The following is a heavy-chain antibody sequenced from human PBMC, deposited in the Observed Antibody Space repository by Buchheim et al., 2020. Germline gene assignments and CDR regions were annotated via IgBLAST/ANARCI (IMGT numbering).Heavy chain of an antibody. CDR3: ARGSTVTALDY. V-gene: IGHV4-59*01. CDR2: IYYSGST. CDR1: GGSISSYY. D-gene: IGHD4-17*01. Sequence: QVQLQESGPGLVKPSKTLSLTCTVSGGSISSYYWSWIRQPPGKGLEWIGYIYYSGSTNYNPSLKSRVTISVDTSKNQFSLKLSSVTAADTAVYYCARGSTVTALDYWGQGTL. J-gene: IGHJ4*02.